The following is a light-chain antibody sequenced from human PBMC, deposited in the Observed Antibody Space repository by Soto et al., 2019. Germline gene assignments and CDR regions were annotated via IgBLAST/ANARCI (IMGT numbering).Light chain of an antibody. CDR2: RAS. CDR3: QQYNNWPRT. Sequence: EIVMTQSPATLSVSPGERATLSCSASQSVSSNLAWYQQKPGQAPRLLIYRASTKATGIAARFSGSGSGTEFTLTISSLQCEDFAVYYWQQYNNWPRTFGQGTKVEI. CDR1: QSVSSN. J-gene: IGKJ1*01. V-gene: IGKV3-15*01.